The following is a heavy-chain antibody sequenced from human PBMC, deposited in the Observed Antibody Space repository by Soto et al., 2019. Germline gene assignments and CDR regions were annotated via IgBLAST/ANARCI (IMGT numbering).Heavy chain of an antibody. V-gene: IGHV3-21*01. D-gene: IGHD6-25*01. J-gene: IGHJ5*02. CDR3: TRDASRDSSARGWFDP. CDR1: GFPLRSST. CDR2: ISSNSAYI. Sequence: GGTLTLSSTYSGFPLRSSTLNWVRQAPGKGLEWVSTISSNSAYIYYTDALRGRFTISRDNDKNSLHLQMNGLRAEDTAVYYCTRDASRDSSARGWFDPWGPGTLVTVSS.